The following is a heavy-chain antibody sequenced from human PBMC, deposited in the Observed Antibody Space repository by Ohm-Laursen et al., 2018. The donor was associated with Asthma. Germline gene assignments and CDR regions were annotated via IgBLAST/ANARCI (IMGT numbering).Heavy chain of an antibody. V-gene: IGHV3-7*03. Sequence: SLRLSCAASGFTFSNYWMSWVRQAPGKGLEWVVNIKRDGSEIYYVDSVKGRFTISRDNVENSVYLQMNSLRAEDTAVYYCARVGSYCTGGVCYFGTYYYYGMDVWGQGTTVTVSS. CDR2: IKRDGSEI. J-gene: IGHJ6*02. D-gene: IGHD2-8*02. CDR1: GFTFSNYW. CDR3: ARVGSYCTGGVCYFGTYYYYGMDV.